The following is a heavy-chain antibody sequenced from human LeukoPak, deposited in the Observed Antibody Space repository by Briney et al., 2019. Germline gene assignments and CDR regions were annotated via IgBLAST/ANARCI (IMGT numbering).Heavy chain of an antibody. Sequence: HGAPLQICGEGSGSIFTSYWIGGGRELRGKDVEWMGIIYPGDSDTRYSPSFQGQVTISADKSISTAYLQWSSLQASDTAMYYCARRPSAVTAPFDYWGQGTLVTVSS. CDR2: IYPGDSDT. D-gene: IGHD2-21*02. CDR1: GSIFTSYW. V-gene: IGHV5-51*01. CDR3: ARRPSAVTAPFDY. J-gene: IGHJ4*02.